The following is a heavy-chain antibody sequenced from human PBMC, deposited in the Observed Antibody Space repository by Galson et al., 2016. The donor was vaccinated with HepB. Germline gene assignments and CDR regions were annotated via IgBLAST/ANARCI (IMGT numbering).Heavy chain of an antibody. CDR2: IHPNNGGT. D-gene: IGHD3-3*01. J-gene: IGHJ4*02. Sequence: SVKVSCKASGYTFTAYYIHWVRQAPGQGLEWMGWIHPNNGGTNYAQKFRGRVTMTVDTSISSVYMEMERLRSDDTAMYYCARGFHYDLLSGMRYWGQGSLVTVSS. V-gene: IGHV1-2*02. CDR1: GYTFTAYY. CDR3: ARGFHYDLLSGMRY.